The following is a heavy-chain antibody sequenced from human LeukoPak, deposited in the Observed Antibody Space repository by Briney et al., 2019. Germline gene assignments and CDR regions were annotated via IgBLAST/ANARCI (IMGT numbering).Heavy chain of an antibody. V-gene: IGHV3-23*01. J-gene: IGHJ4*02. CDR2: ISGSNGST. D-gene: IGHD2-15*01. Sequence: PGGSLRLSCAASGFTFSNYAMSWVRQAPGKGLEWVSTISGSNGSTYYADTVQGRCTISRENSKTTLYLQMNSMRVEDTAIYYCAKGRGYCTGGSCYSDYWGQGTLVTVSS. CDR1: GFTFSNYA. CDR3: AKGRGYCTGGSCYSDY.